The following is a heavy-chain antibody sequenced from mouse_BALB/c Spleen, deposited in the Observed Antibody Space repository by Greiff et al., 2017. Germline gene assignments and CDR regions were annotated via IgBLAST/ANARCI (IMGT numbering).Heavy chain of an antibody. CDR2: ISSGGGST. CDR3: AGWYRYAMDY. CDR1: GFAFSSYD. D-gene: IGHD1-1*02. Sequence: EVQVVESGGGLVKPGGSLKLSCAASGFAFSSYDMSWVRQTPEKRLEWVAYISSGGGSTYYPDTVKGRFTISRDNAKNTLYLQMSSLKSEDTAMYYCAGWYRYAMDYWGQGTSVTVSS. V-gene: IGHV5-12-1*01. J-gene: IGHJ4*01.